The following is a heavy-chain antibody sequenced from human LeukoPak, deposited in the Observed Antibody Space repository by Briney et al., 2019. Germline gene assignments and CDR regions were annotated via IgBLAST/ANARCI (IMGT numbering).Heavy chain of an antibody. CDR1: GGSIRSGGYY. Sequence: SQTLSLTCTVSGGSIRSGGYYWSWIRQHPGKGLEWIGYIYYSGSTYYNPSLKSRVTISVDTSKNQFSLKLSSVTAADTAVYYCAREPYRYCSGGSCYPYNWFDPWGQGTLVTVSS. CDR3: AREPYRYCSGGSCYPYNWFDP. CDR2: IYYSGST. D-gene: IGHD2-15*01. J-gene: IGHJ5*02. V-gene: IGHV4-31*03.